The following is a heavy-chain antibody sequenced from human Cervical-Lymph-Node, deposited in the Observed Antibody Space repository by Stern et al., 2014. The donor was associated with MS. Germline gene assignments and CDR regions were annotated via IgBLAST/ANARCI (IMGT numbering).Heavy chain of an antibody. Sequence: VQLVESGAEARAPGASMKVSCKASGYIFNDYYLHWVRQAPGQGLEWLGWINPNSGGTNYAQNFQGRVTMTRDTSISTAYMELRWLGSADTAVYYCARGSGTAYDLRGDYWGQGTLVTVSS. CDR1: GYIFNDYY. CDR3: ARGSGTAYDLRGDY. CDR2: INPNSGGT. J-gene: IGHJ4*01. V-gene: IGHV1-2*02. D-gene: IGHD3-3*01.